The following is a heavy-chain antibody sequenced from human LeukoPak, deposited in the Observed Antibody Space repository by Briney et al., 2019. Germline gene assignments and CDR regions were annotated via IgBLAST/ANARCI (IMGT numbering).Heavy chain of an antibody. Sequence: GGSLRLSCASSRFTFSNSIFHWVRQAPGKGLEWVAAMSYDGFSEYYADSVKGRFTISRDDSRSTVDLQLSSLGPDDTAVYYCAREGHTSGYCGCFDNWGQGTAVAVSS. J-gene: IGHJ3*02. CDR3: AREGHTSGYCGCFDN. V-gene: IGHV3-30*03. CDR1: RFTFSNSI. CDR2: MSYDGFSE. D-gene: IGHD3-22*01.